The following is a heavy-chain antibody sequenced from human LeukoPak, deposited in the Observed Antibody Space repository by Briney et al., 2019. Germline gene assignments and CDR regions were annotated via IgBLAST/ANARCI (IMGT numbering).Heavy chain of an antibody. CDR1: GFTFSSYT. D-gene: IGHD4-17*01. Sequence: GGSLRLSCAASGFTFSSYTMSWVRQAPGKGLEWVSIISGSGDNKYHADSVKGRFTISRDNSKNTLYLQMNSLRAEDTAVYYCARVEATDYGDYARYWGQGTLVTVSS. CDR2: ISGSGDNK. V-gene: IGHV3-23*01. J-gene: IGHJ4*02. CDR3: ARVEATDYGDYARY.